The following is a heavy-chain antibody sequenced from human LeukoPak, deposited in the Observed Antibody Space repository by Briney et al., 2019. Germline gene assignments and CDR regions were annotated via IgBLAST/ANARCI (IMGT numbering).Heavy chain of an antibody. V-gene: IGHV1-69*05. CDR2: IIPIFGTA. CDR3: VSNSITIFGVELYYYYMDV. Sequence: ASVKVSCKASGGTFSSFAISWVRQAPGQGLEWMGGIIPIFGTANYAQKFQGRVTITTDESTSTAYMELSSLRSEDTAVYYCVSNSITIFGVELYYYYMDVWGKGTTVTVSS. CDR1: GGTFSSFA. D-gene: IGHD3-3*01. J-gene: IGHJ6*03.